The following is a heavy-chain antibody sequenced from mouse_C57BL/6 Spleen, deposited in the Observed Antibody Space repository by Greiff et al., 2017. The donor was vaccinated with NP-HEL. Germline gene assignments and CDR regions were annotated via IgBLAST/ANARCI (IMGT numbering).Heavy chain of an antibody. CDR2: ISNGGGST. J-gene: IGHJ4*01. CDR1: GFTFSDYY. V-gene: IGHV5-12*01. CDR3: ARRGEGYAMDY. Sequence: DVQLQESGGGLVQPGGSLKLSCAASGFTFSDYYMYWVRQTPEKRLEWVAYISNGGGSTYYPDTVKGRFTISRDNAKNTLYLQMSRLKSEDAAMYYCARRGEGYAMDYWGQGTSVTVSS.